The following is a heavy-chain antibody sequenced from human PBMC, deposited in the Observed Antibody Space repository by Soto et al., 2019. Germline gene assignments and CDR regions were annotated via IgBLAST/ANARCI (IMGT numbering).Heavy chain of an antibody. D-gene: IGHD5-18*01. CDR2: VIPLFDTA. Sequence: QVQVVQSGAEVKKPGSSVKVSCKVSGGIFTNNAISWVRQAPGQGLEWLGGVIPLFDTAYSAQIFRGRLRTSADGATTTAYMELSGLTSAETAVYFCATGGHNDGYNFYHGMDVWGQGTTVTVS. CDR3: ATGGHNDGYNFYHGMDV. V-gene: IGHV1-69*01. J-gene: IGHJ6*02. CDR1: GGIFTNNA.